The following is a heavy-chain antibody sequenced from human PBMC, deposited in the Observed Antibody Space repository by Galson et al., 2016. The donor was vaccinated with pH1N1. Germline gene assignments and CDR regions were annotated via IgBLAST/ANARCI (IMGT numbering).Heavy chain of an antibody. CDR3: AKDRAANYGDYWDY. Sequence: LRLSCAASGFNFSTYGMHWVRQAPGKGLEWVAFIRFDENNNYYADSVKGRFTISRDSSKNVLYLQMSSLRAEDTAVYYCAKDRAANYGDYWDYWGQGTLVTVSS. CDR1: GFNFSTYG. D-gene: IGHD4-17*01. J-gene: IGHJ4*02. CDR2: IRFDENNN. V-gene: IGHV3-30*02.